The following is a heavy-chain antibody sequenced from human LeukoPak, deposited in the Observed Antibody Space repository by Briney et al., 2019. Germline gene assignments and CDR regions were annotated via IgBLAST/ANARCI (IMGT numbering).Heavy chain of an antibody. D-gene: IGHD3-3*01. CDR2: IIPIFGTA. CDR1: GGTFSSYA. V-gene: IGHV1-69*13. Sequence: SVKVSCKASGGTFSSYAISWVRQAPGQGLEWMGGIIPIFGTANYAQKFQGRVTITADESTSTAYMELSSLRSEDAAVYYCARGYYDFWRKYYFDYWGQGTLVTVSS. CDR3: ARGYYDFWRKYYFDY. J-gene: IGHJ4*02.